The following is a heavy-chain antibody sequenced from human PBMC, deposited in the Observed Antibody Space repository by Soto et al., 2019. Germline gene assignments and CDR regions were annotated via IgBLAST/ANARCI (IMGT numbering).Heavy chain of an antibody. Sequence: ASVKVSCKASGYTFSNFGLSWVRQAPGQGLEWMGWIGPYNGNTDHAQKFQDRVTMTTDTSTTTAYMELRGLTSDDTAVYYCARCYCSVGSCYTCWHFDLWGRGTLVTVSS. D-gene: IGHD2-15*01. CDR2: IGPYNGNT. CDR3: ARCYCSVGSCYTCWHFDL. V-gene: IGHV1-18*01. CDR1: GYTFSNFG. J-gene: IGHJ2*01.